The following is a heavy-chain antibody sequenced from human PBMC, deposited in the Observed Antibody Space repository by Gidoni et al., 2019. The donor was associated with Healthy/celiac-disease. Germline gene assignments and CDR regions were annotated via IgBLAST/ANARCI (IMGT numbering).Heavy chain of an antibody. J-gene: IGHJ6*02. D-gene: IGHD2-2*02. CDR3: TTPIVVPAAIRSSYYYGMDV. Sequence: EVQLVESGGGLVKPGGSLRLSCAASGFTFSNAWMSWVRQAPGKGLEWVGRIKSKTDGGTTDYAAPVKGRFTISRDDSKNTLYLQMNSLKTEDTAVYYCTTPIVVPAAIRSSYYYGMDVWGQGTTVTVSS. V-gene: IGHV3-15*01. CDR2: IKSKTDGGTT. CDR1: GFTFSNAW.